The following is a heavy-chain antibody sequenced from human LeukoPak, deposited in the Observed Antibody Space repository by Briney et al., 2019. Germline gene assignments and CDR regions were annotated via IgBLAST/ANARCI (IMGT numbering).Heavy chain of an antibody. CDR2: FDPEDGET. V-gene: IGHV1-24*01. Sequence: ASVKVSCKVSGYTLTELSMHWVRQAPGKGLEWMGGFDPEDGETIYAQKFQGRVTMTEDTSTDTAYMELSSLRSEDTAVYYCARDAYDSSGYLFDYWGQGTLVTVSS. CDR1: GYTLTELS. CDR3: ARDAYDSSGYLFDY. J-gene: IGHJ4*02. D-gene: IGHD3-22*01.